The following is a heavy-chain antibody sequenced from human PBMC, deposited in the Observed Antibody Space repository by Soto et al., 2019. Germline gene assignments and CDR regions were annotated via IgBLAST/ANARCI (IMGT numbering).Heavy chain of an antibody. CDR3: ARVPDLDYCSRTSCLYSFDY. CDR2: INSNGGST. J-gene: IGHJ4*02. Sequence: EVQLLESGGGLVQPGGSLRLSCVASGFTFSRYVMTWVRQAPGKGLEWVSTINSNGGSTYYTDSVKGRFTISRDNSKTSLYLQMNGLRAEDTAVYFCARVPDLDYCSRTSCLYSFDYWGQGALVTVSS. V-gene: IGHV3-23*01. D-gene: IGHD2-2*01. CDR1: GFTFSRYV.